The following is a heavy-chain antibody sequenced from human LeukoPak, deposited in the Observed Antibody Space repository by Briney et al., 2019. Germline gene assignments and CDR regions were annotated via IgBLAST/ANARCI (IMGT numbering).Heavy chain of an antibody. J-gene: IGHJ5*02. CDR2: IIPIFGTA. CDR1: GGTFSSYA. CDR3: ARALVVPAFNWFDP. D-gene: IGHD2-2*01. V-gene: IGHV1-69*06. Sequence: GSSVKVSCKASGGTFSSYAISWVRQAPGQGLEWMGGIIPIFGTANYAQKFQGRVTITADKSTSTAYMELSSLRSEDTAVYYCARALVVPAFNWFDPWGQGTLVTVSS.